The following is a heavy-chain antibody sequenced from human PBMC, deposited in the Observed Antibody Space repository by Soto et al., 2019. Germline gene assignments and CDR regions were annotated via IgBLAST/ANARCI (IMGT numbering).Heavy chain of an antibody. D-gene: IGHD3-10*01. CDR3: AGEYYYCSGSYYYFDY. CDR1: GFTVSSNY. Sequence: EVQLVESGGGLVQPGGSLRLSCAASGFTVSSNYMSWVRQAPGKGLEWVSVIYSGGSTYYADSVKGRFTISRDNSKNTLYLQMNSLRAEDTAVYYCAGEYYYCSGSYYYFDYWGQGTLVTVSS. CDR2: IYSGGST. V-gene: IGHV3-66*01. J-gene: IGHJ4*02.